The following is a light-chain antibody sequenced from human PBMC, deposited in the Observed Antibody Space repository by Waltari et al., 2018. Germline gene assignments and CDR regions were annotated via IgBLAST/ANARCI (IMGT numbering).Light chain of an antibody. CDR3: QRYFDAPPWT. Sequence: DIVMTQSPDSLAVSLGERATIHCKSSQSVLSTSSNKNFLAWYQQRPRQPPKLLIRWASTRESGVPDRFSGSGSDTDFTLTISSLQPEDVAVYYCQRYFDAPPWTFGQGTKVEIK. V-gene: IGKV4-1*01. CDR1: QSVLSTSSNKNF. J-gene: IGKJ1*01. CDR2: WAS.